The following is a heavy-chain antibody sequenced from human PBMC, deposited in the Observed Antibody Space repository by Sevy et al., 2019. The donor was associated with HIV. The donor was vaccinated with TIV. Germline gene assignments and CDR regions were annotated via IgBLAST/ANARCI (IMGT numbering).Heavy chain of an antibody. V-gene: IGHV1-2*06. CDR2: MNPKSGGT. D-gene: IGHD1-26*01. CDR3: AREAGSTYYGLIDF. J-gene: IGHJ4*02. CDR1: GYTFTDNY. Sequence: ASVKVSCRASGYTFTDNYVHWVRQAPGQGLEWMGRMNPKSGGTKYAQKFQGRFTMTRDTSISTAYMGVTRLRFDDTALYYCAREAGSTYYGLIDFWGQGSLVTVSS.